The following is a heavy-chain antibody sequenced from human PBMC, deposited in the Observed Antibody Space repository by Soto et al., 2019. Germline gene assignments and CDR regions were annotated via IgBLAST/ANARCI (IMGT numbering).Heavy chain of an antibody. CDR1: GFTFSAYA. J-gene: IGHJ6*02. Sequence: QAQLVESGGGVVQPGGSLRLSCTVSGFTFSAYALHWVRQAPGKGLEWVAVVSYDGIKTYYADSVKGRFTISRDNSKSTLYLQMNSLRPDDAALYYCVKDIVVLVGHYYHYGMDVWGHGTTVTVSS. V-gene: IGHV3-30-3*02. CDR3: VKDIVVLVGHYYHYGMDV. CDR2: VSYDGIKT. D-gene: IGHD2-15*01.